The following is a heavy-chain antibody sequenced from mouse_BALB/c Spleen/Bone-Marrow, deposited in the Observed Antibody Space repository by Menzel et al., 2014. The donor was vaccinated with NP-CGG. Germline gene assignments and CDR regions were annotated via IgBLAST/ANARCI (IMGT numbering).Heavy chain of an antibody. Sequence: VQLQQSGAELVRPGTSVKISCKASGYAFTNYWLGWVKQRPGHGLEWIGDIYPGSGNTYYNEKFKGKATLTADKSSSTAYMQLSSLTSEDSAVYFCARWDYGNSYYFDYWGQGTTLTVSS. V-gene: IGHV1-63*01. CDR2: IYPGSGNT. CDR3: ARWDYGNSYYFDY. CDR1: GYAFTNYW. J-gene: IGHJ2*01. D-gene: IGHD2-1*01.